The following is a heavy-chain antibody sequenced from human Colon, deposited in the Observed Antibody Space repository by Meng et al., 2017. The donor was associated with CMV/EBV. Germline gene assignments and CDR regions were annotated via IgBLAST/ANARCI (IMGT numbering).Heavy chain of an antibody. V-gene: IGHV3-11*04. CDR3: ARHYYHSWNDYCFDI. Sequence: SLKISCAASGFTFSDYFMSWIRQAPGKGLEWISYITRSGTSVWYAVSVKGRVTISRDNANNSLFLQMNDLRAEDTAVYYCARHYYHSWNDYCFDIWGQGTLVTVSS. CDR1: GFTFSDYF. CDR2: ITRSGTSV. J-gene: IGHJ4*02. D-gene: IGHD1-1*01.